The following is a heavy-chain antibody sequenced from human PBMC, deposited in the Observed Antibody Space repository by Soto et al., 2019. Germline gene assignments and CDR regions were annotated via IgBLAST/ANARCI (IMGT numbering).Heavy chain of an antibody. CDR2: FDPSGSYS. Sequence: GQAVTISCEGSGCSVANYWFSWVRQMPGKGLEWMGRFDPSGSYSDYNPSFQGHVTISGDKSISTAHVQWSSLQASDTAMYFCARHPYIGGLDVWGQGTTVSVSS. V-gene: IGHV5-10-1*01. CDR3: ARHPYIGGLDV. CDR1: GCSVANYW. J-gene: IGHJ6*02. D-gene: IGHD2-15*01.